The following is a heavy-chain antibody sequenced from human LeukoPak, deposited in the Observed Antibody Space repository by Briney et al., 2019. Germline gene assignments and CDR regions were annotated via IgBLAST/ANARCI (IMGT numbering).Heavy chain of an antibody. CDR2: ISSSSSYI. Sequence: KPGGSLRLSCAASGFTFSSYSMNWVRQAPGKGLEWVSSISSSSSYIYYADSVKGRFTISRDNSKNTLYLQMNSLRAEDTAVYYCARGPADYYGSGSPLYWGQGTLVTVSS. V-gene: IGHV3-21*01. J-gene: IGHJ4*02. CDR1: GFTFSSYS. D-gene: IGHD3-10*01. CDR3: ARGPADYYGSGSPLY.